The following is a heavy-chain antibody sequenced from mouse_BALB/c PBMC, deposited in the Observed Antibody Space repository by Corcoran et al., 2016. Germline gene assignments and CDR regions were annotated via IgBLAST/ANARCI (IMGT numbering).Heavy chain of an antibody. Sequence: EVQLQQSGAELVKPGDSVKLSCTASGFNINDTYMHWVKQRPEQGLEWLGRIDPANVNTKYDPTFQVKATITADTSSNTAYLQLSSLTSEDTAVYYCARGRARAPYYFDYWGQGTTLTVSS. CDR1: GFNINDTY. CDR3: ARGRARAPYYFDY. J-gene: IGHJ2*01. D-gene: IGHD3-1*01. CDR2: IDPANVNT. V-gene: IGHV14-3*02.